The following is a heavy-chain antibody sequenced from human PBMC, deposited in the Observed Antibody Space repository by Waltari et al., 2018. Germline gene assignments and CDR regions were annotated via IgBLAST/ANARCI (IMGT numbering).Heavy chain of an antibody. J-gene: IGHJ5*02. CDR1: GYSFTSYW. D-gene: IGHD1-26*01. CDR3: ARQWGRPIGPNWCDP. V-gene: IGHV5-51*01. Sequence: EVQLVQSGAEVKKPGESLKISCKGSGYSFTSYWIGGVRQMPGKGLEWVGIFFSGDSDTRYSPSFQGQVTISADKSISTAYLQWSSLKASDTAMYYCARQWGRPIGPNWCDPWGQGTLVTVSS. CDR2: FFSGDSDT.